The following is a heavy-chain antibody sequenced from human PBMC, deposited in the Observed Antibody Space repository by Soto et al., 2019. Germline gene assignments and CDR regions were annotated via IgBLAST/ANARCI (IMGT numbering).Heavy chain of an antibody. CDR1: GFTFSSYG. V-gene: IGHV3-30*18. CDR2: ISYDGSNK. CDR3: AKDRLTGPPLSGMDV. J-gene: IGHJ6*02. D-gene: IGHD3-9*01. Sequence: GGSLRLSCAASGFTFSSYGMHWVSQAPGKGLEWVAVISYDGSNKYYADSVKGRFTISRDNSKNTLYLQMNSLRAEDTAVYYCAKDRLTGPPLSGMDVWGQGTTVTVSS.